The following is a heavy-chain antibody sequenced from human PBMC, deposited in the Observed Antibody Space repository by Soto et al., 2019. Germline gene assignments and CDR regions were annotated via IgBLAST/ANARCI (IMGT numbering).Heavy chain of an antibody. CDR3: ARINYGDYVGYFDY. CDR2: ISSSSNYI. J-gene: IGHJ4*02. CDR1: GFSLSSYS. D-gene: IGHD4-17*01. V-gene: IGHV3-21*05. Sequence: GGSLRVSWAASGFSLSSYSMKWVRQAPGKGLEWVSYISSSSNYIYYADSVKGRFTISRDNAKNSLYLQMNSLRAEDTAVYYCARINYGDYVGYFDYWGQGTLVTVSS.